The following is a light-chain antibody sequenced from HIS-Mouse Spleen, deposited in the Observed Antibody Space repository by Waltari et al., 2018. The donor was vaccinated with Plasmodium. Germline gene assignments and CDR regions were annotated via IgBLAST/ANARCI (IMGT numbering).Light chain of an antibody. J-gene: IGKJ3*01. CDR1: QSVSSN. Sequence: DILTTPSPATLSVSPGETATLSCKASQSVSSNLAWYQQKPGQAPRLLIYGATTRATGIPTRFSGSGSGTEVTFTISRLQSDDFAVYCCQKYNNWLVTFGPGTTVDMK. V-gene: IGKV3-15*01. CDR3: QKYNNWLVT. CDR2: GAT.